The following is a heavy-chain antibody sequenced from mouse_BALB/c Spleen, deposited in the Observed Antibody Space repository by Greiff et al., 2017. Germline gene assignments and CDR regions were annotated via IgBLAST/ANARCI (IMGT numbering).Heavy chain of an antibody. CDR1: GFSLTSYG. J-gene: IGHJ1*01. CDR3: ARAGLRREYFDV. V-gene: IGHV2-9*02. D-gene: IGHD2-4*01. Sequence: VQRVESGPGLVAPSQSLSITCTVSGFSLTSYGVHWVRQPPGKGLEWLGVIWAGGSTNYNSALMSRLSISKDNSKSQVFLKMNSLQTDDTAMYYCARAGLRREYFDVWGAGTTVTVSS. CDR2: IWAGGST.